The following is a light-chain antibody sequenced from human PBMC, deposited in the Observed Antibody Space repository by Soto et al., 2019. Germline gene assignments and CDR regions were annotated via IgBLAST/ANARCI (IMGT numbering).Light chain of an antibody. CDR1: SSNVGSNF. V-gene: IGLV1-47*01. Sequence: QSVLTQPPSVSGTPGQRVTISCSGSSSNVGSNFVYWYQQFPGTAPKLLIYRTDQRPSGVPDRFSASKPGTSASLAISGLRSDDEDDYYCAAWDNSLRWVFGGGTKLTVL. CDR2: RTD. J-gene: IGLJ3*02. CDR3: AAWDNSLRWV.